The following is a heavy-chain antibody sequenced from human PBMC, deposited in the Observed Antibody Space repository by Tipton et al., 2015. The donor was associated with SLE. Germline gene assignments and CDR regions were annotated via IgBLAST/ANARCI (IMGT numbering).Heavy chain of an antibody. J-gene: IGHJ4*02. V-gene: IGHV4-39*07. CDR2: IYYSGST. CDR3: ARGDTVTTAFDY. Sequence: LRLSCTVSGDSISNSDYYWGWIRQPPGKGLEWIGYIYYSGSTNYNPSLKSRVTISVDTSKNQFSLKMNSVTAADTAVYYCARGDTVTTAFDYWGQGTLVTVSS. D-gene: IGHD4-17*01. CDR1: GDSISNSDYY.